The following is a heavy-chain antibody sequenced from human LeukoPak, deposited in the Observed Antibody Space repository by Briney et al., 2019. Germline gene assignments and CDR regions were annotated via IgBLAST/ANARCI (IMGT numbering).Heavy chain of an antibody. Sequence: SETLSLTCTVSGVSISSSAFSWGWIRQSQGKGLEWIGNIYYSGNTYYNPSLKSRVTISVDTSKNQFSLKLNSVTAADTAVYYCARQYGPGYSSTWYFDYWGQGTLVTVSS. D-gene: IGHD6-13*01. CDR3: ARQYGPGYSSTWYFDY. V-gene: IGHV4-39*01. CDR1: GVSISSSAFS. J-gene: IGHJ4*02. CDR2: IYYSGNT.